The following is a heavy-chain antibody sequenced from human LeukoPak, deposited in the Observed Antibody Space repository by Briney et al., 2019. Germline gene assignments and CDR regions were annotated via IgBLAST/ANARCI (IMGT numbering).Heavy chain of an antibody. CDR1: GYTFTKYS. J-gene: IGHJ5*01. CDR2: ISPYNSKT. CDR3: ARDYHDDPLNWFDS. V-gene: IGHV1-18*01. Sequence: GASVKVSCKASGYTFTKYSINWVRLAPGQGLGWRGWISPYNSKTIYTENLHSRLYMTTHTSTSTAYMEMTRLRSDDTAVYYCARDYHDDPLNWFDSWGQGTLLTVSS. D-gene: IGHD2-2*01.